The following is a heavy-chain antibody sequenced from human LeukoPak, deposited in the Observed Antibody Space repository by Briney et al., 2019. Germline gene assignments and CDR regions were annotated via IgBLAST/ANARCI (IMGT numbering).Heavy chain of an antibody. J-gene: IGHJ6*03. CDR2: IYPGDSDT. CDR1: GYSFTSYW. Sequence: GESLKISCKGSGYSFTSYWIGWVRQMPGKGLEWMGIIYPGDSDTRYSPSFQGQVTISADKSISTAYLQWSSLNASDTAMYYCARQAVGATYIRYYMDVWGKGTTVTVSS. CDR3: ARQAVGATYIRYYMDV. V-gene: IGHV5-51*01. D-gene: IGHD1-26*01.